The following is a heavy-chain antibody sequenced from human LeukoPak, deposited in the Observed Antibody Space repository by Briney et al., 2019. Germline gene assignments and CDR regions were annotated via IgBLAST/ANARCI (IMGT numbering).Heavy chain of an antibody. CDR1: GFTFSSYA. V-gene: IGHV3-64*01. D-gene: IGHD2-2*01. CDR2: ISSNGGST. J-gene: IGHJ4*02. CDR3: ARKVYCSSTSCYNYFDY. Sequence: GGSLRLSCAASGFTFSSYAMHWVRQAPGKGLGYVSAISSNGGSTYYANSVKGRSTISRDNSKNTLYLQMGSLRAEDMAVYYCARKVYCSSTSCYNYFDYWGQGTLVTVSS.